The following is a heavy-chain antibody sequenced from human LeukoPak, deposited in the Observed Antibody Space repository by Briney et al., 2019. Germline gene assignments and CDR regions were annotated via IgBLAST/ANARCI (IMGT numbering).Heavy chain of an antibody. Sequence: PGGSLLPSAASSGSIFDEYARPWARPAPGKVLGWVSVISWNIETKCYAASGRGRLTTSRDNAKNFLHLEMNNLRPEDTALYYCVKGHSVVGALRDFFDPWGQGTLVSVSS. CDR3: VKGHSVVGALRDFFDP. CDR1: GSIFDEYA. J-gene: IGHJ5*02. V-gene: IGHV3-9*01. CDR2: ISWNIETK. D-gene: IGHD3-22*01.